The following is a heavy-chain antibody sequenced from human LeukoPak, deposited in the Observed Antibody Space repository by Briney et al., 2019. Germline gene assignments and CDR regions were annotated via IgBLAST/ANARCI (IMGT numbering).Heavy chain of an antibody. CDR1: GFTVSTNY. Sequence: GGSLRLSCVASGFTVSTNYMSRVRQAPGKGLEWVSVTDPGGSTYYTDSVKGRFTISRDNSQNTLFLQMNRLGFEDTAMYFCARDLNCWGQGTLVTVSS. D-gene: IGHD3-9*01. J-gene: IGHJ4*02. CDR2: TDPGGST. V-gene: IGHV3-53*01. CDR3: ARDLNC.